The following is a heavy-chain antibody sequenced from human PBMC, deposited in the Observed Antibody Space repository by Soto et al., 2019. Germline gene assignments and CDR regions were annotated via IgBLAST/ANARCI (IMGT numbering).Heavy chain of an antibody. D-gene: IGHD6-19*01. CDR2: IYPGDSDT. CDR3: ARQSPVGSIAVAGSLYFDY. J-gene: IGHJ4*02. CDR1: GYSFTSYW. V-gene: IGHV5-51*01. Sequence: RGESLKISCKGSGYSFTSYWISWVRQMPGKGLEWMGIIYPGDSDTRYSPSFQGQVTISADKSISTAYLQWSSLKASDTAMYYCARQSPVGSIAVAGSLYFDYWGQGTLVTVSS.